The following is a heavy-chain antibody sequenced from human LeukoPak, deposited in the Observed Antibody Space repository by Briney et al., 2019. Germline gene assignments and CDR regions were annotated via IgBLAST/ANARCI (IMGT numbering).Heavy chain of an antibody. V-gene: IGHV3-11*01. J-gene: IGHJ4*02. Sequence: PGGSLRLSCTVSGFTLSDHYMSWYRQSPGRGLEWISWITSSGTTSDYADSVKGRFTISGDNAKNSIYLQMNNLRVEDTAVYYCARDPDYGDPYWGQGTLVTVSS. CDR1: GFTLSDHY. CDR3: ARDPDYGDPY. CDR2: ITSSGTTS. D-gene: IGHD4-17*01.